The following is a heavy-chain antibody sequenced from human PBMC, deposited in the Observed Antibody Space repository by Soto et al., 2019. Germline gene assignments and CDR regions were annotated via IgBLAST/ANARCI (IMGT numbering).Heavy chain of an antibody. V-gene: IGHV3-23*01. CDR3: AKIPTGSGSSKFDY. D-gene: IGHD3-10*01. CDR1: GFTFRTYA. Sequence: PGGSLRLSCAASGFTFRTYAMNWVRQAPGKGLEWISAISGSGSFTHYADSVRGRFTISRDNSQNQLYLQMNNLRGDDTAMYYCAKIPTGSGSSKFDYWGQGP. CDR2: ISGSGSFT. J-gene: IGHJ4*02.